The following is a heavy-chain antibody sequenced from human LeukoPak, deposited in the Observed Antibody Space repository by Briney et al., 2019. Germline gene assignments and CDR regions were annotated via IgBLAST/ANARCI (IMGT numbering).Heavy chain of an antibody. V-gene: IGHV4-4*07. D-gene: IGHD2-15*01. CDR3: ARCTSGSCLAFDI. J-gene: IGHJ3*02. CDR2: IYSSGST. CDR1: GGSISSYY. Sequence: KSSETLSLTCTVSGGSISSYYWNWIRQPAGKGLEWIGRIYSSGSTNYNPSLKSRVAVSINTSNNQFSLKLSSVTAADTAVYYCARCTSGSCLAFDIWGQGTMVTVSS.